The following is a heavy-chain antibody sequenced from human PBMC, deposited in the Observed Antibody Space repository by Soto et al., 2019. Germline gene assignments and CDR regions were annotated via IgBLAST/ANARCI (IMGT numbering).Heavy chain of an antibody. CDR1: GGSISSYYW. CDR2: IDWDDDK. D-gene: IGHD6-19*01. CDR3: ARIHSSGWYHWFDP. V-gene: IGHV2-70*11. J-gene: IGHJ5*02. Sequence: TLSLTCTVSGGSISSYYWSWIRQPPGKALEWLARIDWDDDKYYSTSLKTRLTISKDTSKNQVVLTMTNMDPVDTATYYCARIHSSGWYHWFDPWGQGTLVTVSS.